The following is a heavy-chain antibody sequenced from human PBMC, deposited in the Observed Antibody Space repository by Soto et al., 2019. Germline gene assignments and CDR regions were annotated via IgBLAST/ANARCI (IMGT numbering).Heavy chain of an antibody. CDR3: ARASGYSGYGPGN. CDR1: GGSFSGYY. J-gene: IGHJ4*02. CDR2: INHSGST. D-gene: IGHD5-12*01. V-gene: IGHV4-34*01. Sequence: PSETLSLTCAVYGGSFSGYYWSWIRQPPGKGLEWIGEINHSGSTNYNPSLKSRVTISVDTSRNQFSLRLNSVTAADTAIYYCARASGYSGYGPGNRGQGLLVTVSS.